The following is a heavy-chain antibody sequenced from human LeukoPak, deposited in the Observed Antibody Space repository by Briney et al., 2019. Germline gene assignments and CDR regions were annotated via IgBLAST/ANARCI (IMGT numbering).Heavy chain of an antibody. V-gene: IGHV3-21*06. CDR1: GFTFSTYT. CDR2: IRINSSYI. CDR3: ARVPSAKGVATIRYFDY. Sequence: PGGSLRLSCAASGFTFSTYTMNWVRQAPGKGLEWVSSIRINSSYIYYADSVKGRFTISRDNAKNSLYLQMNSLRAEDTAVYYCARVPSAKGVATIRYFDYWGQGTLVTVSS. D-gene: IGHD5-12*01. J-gene: IGHJ4*02.